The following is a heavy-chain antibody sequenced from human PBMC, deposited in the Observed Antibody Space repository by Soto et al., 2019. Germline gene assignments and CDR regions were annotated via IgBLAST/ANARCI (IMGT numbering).Heavy chain of an antibody. CDR3: ARHRRRIVAAGTGGWFDP. V-gene: IGHV4-34*01. J-gene: IGHJ5*02. CDR2: INHSGST. Sequence: KTSETLSLTCAVYGGSFSGYYWSWIRQPPGKGLEWIGEINHSGSTNYNPSLKSRVTISVDTSKNQFSLKLSSVTAADTAVYYCARHRRRIVAAGTGGWFDPWGQGTLVTVSS. CDR1: GGSFSGYY. D-gene: IGHD6-13*01.